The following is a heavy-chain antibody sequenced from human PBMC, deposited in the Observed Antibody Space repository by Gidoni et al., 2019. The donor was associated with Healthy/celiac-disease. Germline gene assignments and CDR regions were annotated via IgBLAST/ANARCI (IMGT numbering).Heavy chain of an antibody. CDR1: GFTFSSYS. CDR2: ISSSSSYI. D-gene: IGHD3-22*01. CDR3: ARDGAYSSGYYDY. J-gene: IGHJ4*02. V-gene: IGHV3-21*01. Sequence: EVQLVASGVGLVKPGGSLRLSCAASGFTFSSYSMNWVRQAPGKGMDWVQSISSSSSYIYDVDSVKGRFTISRDNAKNSLYLQMNSLRAEDKAVYYCARDGAYSSGYYDYWGQGTMVTVSS.